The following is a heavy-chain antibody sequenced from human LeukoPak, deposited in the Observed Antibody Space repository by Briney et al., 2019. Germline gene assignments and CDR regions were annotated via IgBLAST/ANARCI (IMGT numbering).Heavy chain of an antibody. V-gene: IGHV3-23*01. J-gene: IGHJ6*02. CDR2: ISGSGGST. CDR1: GGSFSGYY. D-gene: IGHD3-22*01. Sequence: PSETLSLTCAVYGGSFSGYYWSWVRQAPGKGLEWVSAISGSGGSTYYADSVKGRFTISRDNSKNTLYLQMNSLRAEDTAVYYCAKEVHSSGYPGSVAPPLQIYYYYGMDVWGQGTTVTVSS. CDR3: AKEVHSSGYPGSVAPPLQIYYYYGMDV.